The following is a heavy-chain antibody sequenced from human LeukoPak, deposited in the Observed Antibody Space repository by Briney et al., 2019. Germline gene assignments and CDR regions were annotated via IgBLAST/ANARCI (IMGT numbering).Heavy chain of an antibody. CDR2: ISSSGSTI. V-gene: IGHV3-11*01. J-gene: IGHJ5*02. CDR1: GFTFSDYY. Sequence: GGSLRLPCAASGFTFSDYYMSWIRQAPGKGLEWVSYISSSGSTIYYADSVKGRFTISRDNAKNSLYLQMNSLRAEDTAVYYCARDGARIAAAAPNWFDPWGQGTLVTVSS. D-gene: IGHD6-13*01. CDR3: ARDGARIAAAAPNWFDP.